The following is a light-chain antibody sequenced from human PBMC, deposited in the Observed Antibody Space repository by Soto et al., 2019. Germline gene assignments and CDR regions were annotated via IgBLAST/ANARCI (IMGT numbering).Light chain of an antibody. V-gene: IGKV4-1*01. Sequence: DIVMTQSPDSLAVSLGERATINCRSSQSVLYSSNNKNFLAWYQQKPGQPPKLLFFWASTRDSGVPDRFSGSGSGTDFTLTISSLQAEDVAVYYCQQYYSTPRTFGQGTKVQI. CDR1: QSVLYSSNNKNF. J-gene: IGKJ1*01. CDR2: WAS. CDR3: QQYYSTPRT.